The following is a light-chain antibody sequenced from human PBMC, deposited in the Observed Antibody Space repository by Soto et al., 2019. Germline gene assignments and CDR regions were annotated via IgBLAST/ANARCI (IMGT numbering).Light chain of an antibody. Sequence: EIVMTQSPATLSVSPGERVTLSCRASQSVSSNLAWYQQKPGQAPSLLLYGASTRATGIPARFSGSGSGTEFTLTISSLQSEDFEIYYCQQYNDWSLTFGQGTKVAIK. J-gene: IGKJ1*01. V-gene: IGKV3-15*01. CDR1: QSVSSN. CDR3: QQYNDWSLT. CDR2: GAS.